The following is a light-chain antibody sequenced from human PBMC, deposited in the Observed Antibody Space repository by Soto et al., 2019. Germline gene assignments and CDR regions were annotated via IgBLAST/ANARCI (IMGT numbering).Light chain of an antibody. CDR3: CSSAGTYTSV. CDR1: SSDVGGYNY. CDR2: DVS. V-gene: IGLV2-11*01. J-gene: IGLJ3*02. Sequence: QSALTQPPSVSGSPGQSVTISCTGTSSDVGGYNYVSWYQQHPGKAPKLMISDVSKRPSGVPDRFSGSKSGNTASLTISGLQAEDEADYYCCSSAGTYTSVFGGGTQLTVL.